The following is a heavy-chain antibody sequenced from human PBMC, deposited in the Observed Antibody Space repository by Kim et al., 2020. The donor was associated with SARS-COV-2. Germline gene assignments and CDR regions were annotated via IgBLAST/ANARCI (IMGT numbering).Heavy chain of an antibody. D-gene: IGHD6-19*01. CDR3: ARGYSSFDP. J-gene: IGHJ5*02. CDR2: GST. Sequence: GSTNSNPSLKRRVTISVDTSKNQFSLKLSSVTAADTAVYYCARGYSSFDPWGQGTLVTVSS. V-gene: IGHV4-59*09.